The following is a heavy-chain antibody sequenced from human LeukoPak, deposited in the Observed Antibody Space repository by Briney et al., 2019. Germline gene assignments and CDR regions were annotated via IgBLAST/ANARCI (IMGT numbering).Heavy chain of an antibody. J-gene: IGHJ4*02. CDR1: GYSISSGYY. V-gene: IGHV4-38-2*01. CDR3: ARHDYGDYYFDY. Sequence: SETLSLTCAVSGYSISSGYYWGWIRQPPGKGLEWIGSIYHSGGTYYNPSLESRVTISVDTSKNQFSLKLNSVTAADTAVYYCARHDYGDYYFDYWGQGTLVTASS. D-gene: IGHD4-17*01. CDR2: IYHSGGT.